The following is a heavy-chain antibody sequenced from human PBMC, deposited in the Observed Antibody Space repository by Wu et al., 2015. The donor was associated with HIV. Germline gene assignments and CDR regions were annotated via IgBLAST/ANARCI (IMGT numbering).Heavy chain of an antibody. Sequence: QVQLMQSGGEVKRPGASVKVSCKASGYSFINYGIIWVRQAPGQGPEWMGRVSPYNGNTRYGQKFQGRVTMTTETSSTTAYMELRSLRSDDTAVYYCARGAVADVWGKGTTVIVSS. D-gene: IGHD6-19*01. J-gene: IGHJ6*04. V-gene: IGHV1-18*01. CDR3: ARGAVADV. CDR1: GYSFINYG. CDR2: VSPYNGNT.